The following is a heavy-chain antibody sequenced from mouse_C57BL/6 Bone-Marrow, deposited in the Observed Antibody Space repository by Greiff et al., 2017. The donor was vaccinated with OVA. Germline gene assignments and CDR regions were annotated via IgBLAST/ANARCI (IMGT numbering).Heavy chain of an antibody. V-gene: IGHV1-5*01. Sequence: EVQLQESGTVLARPGASVELSCKTSGYTFTSYWMHWVKQRPGQGLEWIGAIYPGNSDTSYNQKFKGKAKLTAVTSASTAYMELSSLTNEDSAVYYCFYDGYPYYAMDYWGQGTSVTVSS. CDR3: FYDGYPYYAMDY. CDR1: GYTFTSYW. CDR2: IYPGNSDT. J-gene: IGHJ4*01. D-gene: IGHD2-3*01.